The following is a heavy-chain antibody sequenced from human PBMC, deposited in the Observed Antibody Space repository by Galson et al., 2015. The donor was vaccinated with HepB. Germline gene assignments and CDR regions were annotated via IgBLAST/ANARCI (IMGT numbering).Heavy chain of an antibody. CDR3: ARNTSDKGAFDV. Sequence: SVKVSCKASGYTFTSYALSWVRQAPGQGLEWMGWISGYYDNTNYAQKFQGRVTMTTDTSTSAAYMELRSLRSDDTAVYYCARNTSDKGAFDVWGQGTLVTVSS. CDR1: GYTFTSYA. CDR2: ISGYYDNT. J-gene: IGHJ3*01. V-gene: IGHV1-18*01. D-gene: IGHD1/OR15-1a*01.